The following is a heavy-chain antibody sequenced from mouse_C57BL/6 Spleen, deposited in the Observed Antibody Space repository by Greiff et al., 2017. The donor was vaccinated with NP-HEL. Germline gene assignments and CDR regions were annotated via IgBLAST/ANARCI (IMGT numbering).Heavy chain of an antibody. V-gene: IGHV1-82*01. D-gene: IGHD1-1*01. CDR2: IYPGDGDT. Sequence: QVQLQQSGPELVKPGASVKISCKASGYAFSSSWMNWVKQRPGKGLEWIGRIYPGDGDTNYNGKFKGKATLTADKSSSTAYMQLSSLTSEDSAVYFCARARGSSYSWYFDVWGTGTTVTVSS. J-gene: IGHJ1*03. CDR1: GYAFSSSW. CDR3: ARARGSSYSWYFDV.